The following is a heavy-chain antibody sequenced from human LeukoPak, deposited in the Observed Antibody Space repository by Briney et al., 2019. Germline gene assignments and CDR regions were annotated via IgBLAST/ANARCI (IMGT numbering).Heavy chain of an antibody. CDR2: INHSGST. CDR3: ASRVRSWFDP. Sequence: SETLSLTCAVYGGSFSGYYWSWIRQPPGKGLEWIGEINHSGSTNYNLSLKSRVTISVDTSKNQFSLKLSSVTAADTAVYYCASRVRSWFDPWGQGTLVTVSS. D-gene: IGHD2-21*01. J-gene: IGHJ5*02. V-gene: IGHV4-34*01. CDR1: GGSFSGYY.